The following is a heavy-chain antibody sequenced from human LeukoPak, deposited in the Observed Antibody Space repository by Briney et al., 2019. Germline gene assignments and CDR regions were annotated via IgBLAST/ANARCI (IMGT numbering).Heavy chain of an antibody. V-gene: IGHV1-46*01. D-gene: IGHD3-22*01. CDR2: INPSDGST. Sequence: ASVKVSCKASGYTFTGYYMRWVRQAPGQGLEWMGIINPSDGSTTYAQKFQGRVTMTRDTSTSTVYMELSSLRSEDTAAYYCATDGRSYDNSAYYYFDYWGQGTLVTVSS. CDR1: GYTFTGYY. CDR3: ATDGRSYDNSAYYYFDY. J-gene: IGHJ4*02.